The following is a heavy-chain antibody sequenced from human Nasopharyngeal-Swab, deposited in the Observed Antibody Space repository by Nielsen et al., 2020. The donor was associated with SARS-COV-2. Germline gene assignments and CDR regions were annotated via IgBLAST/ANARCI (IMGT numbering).Heavy chain of an antibody. V-gene: IGHV5-51*01. D-gene: IGHD1-26*01. J-gene: IGHJ6*02. CDR2: IHPGDSNT. CDR1: GSSFTTYW. CDR3: ARPMRPMGHYYFGMDV. Sequence: GGSLRLSCKGSGSSFTTYWIGWVRQMPGKGLEWMGIIHPGDSNTRYSPSFQGQVTISVDKYSSTAYLQWSSLKASDTAIYYCARPMRPMGHYYFGMDVWGQGTTVTVSS.